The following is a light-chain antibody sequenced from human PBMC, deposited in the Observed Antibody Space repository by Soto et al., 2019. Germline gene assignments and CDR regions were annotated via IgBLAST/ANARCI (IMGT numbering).Light chain of an antibody. V-gene: IGLV1-44*01. CDR1: SSNIGSNT. CDR2: DNN. Sequence: QSALTQPPSASGTPGQTVTISCSGSSSNIGSNTVNWYQQLPGTAPKLLIYDNNQRPSGVPDRFSGSKSGTSASLAISGLQSEDEADYYCAAWDDSLNGFVFGTGTKVTVL. J-gene: IGLJ1*01. CDR3: AAWDDSLNGFV.